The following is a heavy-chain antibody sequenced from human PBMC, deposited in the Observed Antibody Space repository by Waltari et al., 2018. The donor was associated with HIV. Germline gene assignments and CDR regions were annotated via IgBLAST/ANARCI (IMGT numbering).Heavy chain of an antibody. J-gene: IGHJ5*02. CDR3: ARDPEPYSSGFNWCDP. V-gene: IGHV1-2*07. CDR1: GYTFTGYY. Sequence: QVQLVQSGAEVKKPGASVKVSCKASGYTFTGYYMHWVRQAPGQGLEWMGWNNPNRGGANYAHKCQGRVTMTRDTSISTAYMELSRLRSDDTAVYYCARDPEPYSSGFNWCDPWGQGTLVTVSS. CDR2: NNPNRGGA. D-gene: IGHD3-22*01.